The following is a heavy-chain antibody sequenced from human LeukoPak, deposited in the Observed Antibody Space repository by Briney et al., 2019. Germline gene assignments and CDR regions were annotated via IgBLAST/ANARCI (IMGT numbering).Heavy chain of an antibody. CDR3: ARGVEYSSSSCLGY. CDR1: GGSISRYY. CDR2: IYYSGST. J-gene: IGHJ4*02. V-gene: IGHV4-59*01. D-gene: IGHD6-6*01. Sequence: PSETLSLTCTVSGGSISRYYWSWIRQPPGKGLEWIGYIYYSGSTNYNPSLKSRVTISVDTSKNQFSLKLSSVTAADTAVYYCARGVEYSSSSCLGYWGQGTLVTVSS.